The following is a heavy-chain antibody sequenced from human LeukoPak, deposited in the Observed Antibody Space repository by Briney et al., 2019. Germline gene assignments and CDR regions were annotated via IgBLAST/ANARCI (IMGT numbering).Heavy chain of an antibody. CDR2: VSGSGGST. J-gene: IGHJ4*02. D-gene: IGHD3-22*01. Sequence: GGSLRLSCAASGFTFTTYAMTWVRQAPGKGLEWVSAVSGSGGSTYYADSVKGRFTTSKDNYKNTLFLLMSSLRPEDTAVYYCAKHYDSSGRPRAGFDHWGQGTLVTVSS. V-gene: IGHV3-23*01. CDR3: AKHYDSSGRPRAGFDH. CDR1: GFTFTTYA.